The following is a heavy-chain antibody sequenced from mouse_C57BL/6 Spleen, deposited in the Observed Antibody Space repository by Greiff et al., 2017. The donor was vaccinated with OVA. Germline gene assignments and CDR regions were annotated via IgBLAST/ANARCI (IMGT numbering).Heavy chain of an antibody. Sequence: VQLQESGAELVRPGTSVKMSCKASGYTFTNYWIGWAKQRPGHGLEWIGDIYPGGGYTNYNEKFKGKATLTADKSSSTAYMQFSSLTSEDSAIYYCARRGEYYYDYWGQGTTLTVSS. CDR1: GYTFTNYW. V-gene: IGHV1-63*01. CDR2: IYPGGGYT. J-gene: IGHJ2*01. CDR3: ARRGEYYYDY.